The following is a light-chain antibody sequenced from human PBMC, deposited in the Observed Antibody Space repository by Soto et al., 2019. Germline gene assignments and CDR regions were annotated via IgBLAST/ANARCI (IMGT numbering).Light chain of an antibody. CDR3: QQRSNWPQH. Sequence: EIVLTQSPATLSLSPGERATLSCRASQSVSSYLAWYQQKPGQAPRLLIYDASNRATGIPARFSGSGSGTDFPLTISSLEPEDFAVYYCQQRSNWPQHFGPGTKVDIK. J-gene: IGKJ3*01. V-gene: IGKV3-11*01. CDR1: QSVSSY. CDR2: DAS.